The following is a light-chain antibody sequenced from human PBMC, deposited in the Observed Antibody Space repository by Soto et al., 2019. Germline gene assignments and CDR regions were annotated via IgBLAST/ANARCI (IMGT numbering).Light chain of an antibody. CDR1: SSNLGGTNY. CDR3: ASWDDRLGAVI. Sequence: VLTQPPSASGTPGQRVFISCSGSSSNLGGTNYAYWYQQLPGAAPKLLMHSNNLRPSGVPERISGSKSGTSASLAISGLRSEDEAVYYCASWDDRLGAVIFGGGTKVTVL. V-gene: IGLV1-47*02. CDR2: SNN. J-gene: IGLJ2*01.